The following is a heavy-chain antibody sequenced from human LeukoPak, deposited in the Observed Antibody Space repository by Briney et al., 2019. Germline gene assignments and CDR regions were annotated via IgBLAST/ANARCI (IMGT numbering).Heavy chain of an antibody. CDR3: ARAFRWLGELFVY. D-gene: IGHD3-10*01. CDR2: IIPIFSTA. V-gene: IGHV1-69*05. J-gene: IGHJ4*02. CDR1: GGTFSSYA. Sequence: ASVKVSCKASGGTFSSYAISWVRQAPGQGLEWMGGIIPIFSTANYAQKFQGRVTMTRNTSISTAYMELSSLRSEDTAVYYCARAFRWLGELFVYWGQGTLVTVSS.